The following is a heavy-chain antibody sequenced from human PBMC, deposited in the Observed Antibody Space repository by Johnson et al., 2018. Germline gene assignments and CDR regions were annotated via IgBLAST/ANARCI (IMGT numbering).Heavy chain of an antibody. D-gene: IGHD6-13*01. V-gene: IGHV3-21*01. CDR3: ARDLIAAAGLYYYYGMDV. J-gene: IGHJ6*02. CDR2: ISSSSSYI. CDR1: GFTFSSYS. Sequence: EVQLVESGGGLVKPGGSLRLSCAASGFTFSSYSMNWVRQAPGKGLEWVSSISSSSSYIYYAASVKGRFTLSRDNAKNSLYLQMNSLRAEDTAVYYCARDLIAAAGLYYYYGMDVWGQGTTVTVSS.